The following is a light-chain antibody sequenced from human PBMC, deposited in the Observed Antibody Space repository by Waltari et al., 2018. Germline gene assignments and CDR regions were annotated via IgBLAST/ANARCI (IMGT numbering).Light chain of an antibody. J-gene: IGKJ4*01. CDR2: GAS. CDR3: VQGIAFPLT. V-gene: IGKV2-40*01. CDR1: QSLLHSNGNTY. Sequence: DIVMTQTPLSLPITPGEPASISCRSSQSLLHSNGNTYLHWYLQKPGQSPQLLIYGASNRDSGVPDRFSGSGSGTDFTLKINNVEAEDVGVYYCVQGIAFPLTFGGGTKVEIK.